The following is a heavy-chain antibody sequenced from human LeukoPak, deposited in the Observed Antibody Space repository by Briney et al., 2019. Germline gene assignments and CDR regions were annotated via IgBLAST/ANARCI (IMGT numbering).Heavy chain of an antibody. CDR1: GGSISIYY. D-gene: IGHD4-17*01. Sequence: PSETLSLTCTVSGGSISIYYYNWIRQPPGKGLEWIGYVHYSGSTNYNPSLQSRVSISLDTSKNQFSLRLTSVTAADTAVYYCAREPQNYGDFRFDYWGQGTLVTVSS. CDR2: VHYSGST. J-gene: IGHJ4*02. V-gene: IGHV4-59*01. CDR3: AREPQNYGDFRFDY.